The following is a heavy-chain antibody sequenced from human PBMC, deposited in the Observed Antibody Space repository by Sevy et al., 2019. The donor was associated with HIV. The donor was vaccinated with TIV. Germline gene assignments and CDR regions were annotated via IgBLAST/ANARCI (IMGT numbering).Heavy chain of an antibody. CDR2: INSDRGVT. CDR3: ARLTTQPTSDLYGMDV. J-gene: IGHJ6*02. V-gene: IGHV1-2*02. D-gene: IGHD4-17*01. CDR1: GYIFTDYY. Sequence: ASVKVSCKASGYIFTDYYIHWVRQAPGQGLEWMAWINSDRGVTNYAQKFQGEVTVTRDTSLSTAYLELTRLKSNDTAIYYCARLTTQPTSDLYGMDVWGQGTMVTVSS.